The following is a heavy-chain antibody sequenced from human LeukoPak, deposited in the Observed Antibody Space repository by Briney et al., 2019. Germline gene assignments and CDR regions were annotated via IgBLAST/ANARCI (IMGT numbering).Heavy chain of an antibody. Sequence: SETLSLTCAVYGGSFSGYFWSWIRQPPGKGLEWTGEINHSGSTNYNPSLKSRVTISVDTSKNQFSLKLTSVTAADTAVYYCARLIIPYYFDYWGQGTLVTVSS. CDR1: GGSFSGYF. CDR3: ARLIIPYYFDY. CDR2: INHSGST. D-gene: IGHD2-21*01. V-gene: IGHV4-34*01. J-gene: IGHJ4*02.